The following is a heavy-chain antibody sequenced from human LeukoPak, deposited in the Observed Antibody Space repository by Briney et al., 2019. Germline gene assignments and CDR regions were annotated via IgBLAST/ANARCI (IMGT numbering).Heavy chain of an antibody. CDR1: GFTFDDYG. D-gene: IGHD1-26*01. CDR3: ARPDSGSDAFDI. CDR2: ISSSGSTI. Sequence: GGSLRLSCAASGFTFDDYGMNWVRQAPGKGLEWVSYISSSGSTIYYADSVKGRFTISRDNAKNSLYLQMNSLRAEDTAVYYCARPDSGSDAFDIWGQGTMVTVSS. J-gene: IGHJ3*02. V-gene: IGHV3-48*03.